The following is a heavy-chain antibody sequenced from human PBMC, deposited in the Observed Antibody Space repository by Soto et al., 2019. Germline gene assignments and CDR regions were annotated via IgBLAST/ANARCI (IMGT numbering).Heavy chain of an antibody. V-gene: IGHV3-13*01. D-gene: IGHD3-10*01. Sequence: GGALRLSCAASGFTFSYYDMPWVPQATGKSLEWVPTIGTAGDTYYPGAVKGRFTISRENAKNSLYLKMNSLRAEDTAVYYCARDAKPNYGSGSYYNAAPNWFDPWGQGTLVTVSS. J-gene: IGHJ5*02. CDR1: GFTFSYYD. CDR2: IGTAGDT. CDR3: ARDAKPNYGSGSYYNAAPNWFDP.